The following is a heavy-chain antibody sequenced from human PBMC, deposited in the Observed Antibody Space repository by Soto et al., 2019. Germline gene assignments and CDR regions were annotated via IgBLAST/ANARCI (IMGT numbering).Heavy chain of an antibody. CDR3: ASQYCSGGSCYSENDAFDI. Sequence: EVQLVESGGGLVQPGRSLRLSCAASGFTFDDYAMHWVRQAPGKGLEWVSGISWNSGSIGYADSVKGRFTISRDNAKNSLYLQMNSLRAEDTALYYCASQYCSGGSCYSENDAFDIWGQGTMVTVSS. V-gene: IGHV3-9*01. J-gene: IGHJ3*02. CDR1: GFTFDDYA. D-gene: IGHD2-15*01. CDR2: ISWNSGSI.